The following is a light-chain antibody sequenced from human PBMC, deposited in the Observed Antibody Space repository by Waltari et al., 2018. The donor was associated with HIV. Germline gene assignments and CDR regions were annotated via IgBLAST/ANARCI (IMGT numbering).Light chain of an antibody. CDR1: QNVGTW. CDR2: KAT. Sequence: DIHMSQSTPTLTASVGDRVNITCRASQNVGTWLAWYQQKPGEAPKLLIHKATDVEDGVPSRFSGSASGTEFTLTIDRLHPDDFATFYCHQYSNYLGSFGQGTKLELK. V-gene: IGKV1-5*03. CDR3: HQYSNYLGS. J-gene: IGKJ1*01.